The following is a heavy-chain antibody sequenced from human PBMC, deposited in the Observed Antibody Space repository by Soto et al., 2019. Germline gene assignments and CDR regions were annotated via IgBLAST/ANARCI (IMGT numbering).Heavy chain of an antibody. J-gene: IGHJ4*02. CDR3: ARDRGRFTMIFDY. D-gene: IGHD3-22*01. V-gene: IGHV1-69*01. CDR1: GGTFSSYA. CDR2: IIPIFGTA. Sequence: VNVSCKASGGTFSSYAISWVRQAPGQGLEWMGGIIPIFGTANYAQKFQGRVTITADESTSTAYMELSSLRSEDTAVYYCARDRGRFTMIFDYWGQGTLVTVSS.